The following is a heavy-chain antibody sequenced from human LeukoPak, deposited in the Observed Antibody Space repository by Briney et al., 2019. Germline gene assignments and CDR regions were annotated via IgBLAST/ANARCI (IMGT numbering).Heavy chain of an antibody. CDR3: ARGPSGLDV. Sequence: GESLKISCKGSGYSFTGYWIIWVRQMPGKDLEWMARIDPTDSYTNYSPSFQGHVTISADTSISTAYLQWSSLKASDTAMYYCARGPSGLDVWGQGTPVTVSS. CDR2: IDPTDSYT. CDR1: GYSFTGYW. V-gene: IGHV5-10-1*01. J-gene: IGHJ6*02.